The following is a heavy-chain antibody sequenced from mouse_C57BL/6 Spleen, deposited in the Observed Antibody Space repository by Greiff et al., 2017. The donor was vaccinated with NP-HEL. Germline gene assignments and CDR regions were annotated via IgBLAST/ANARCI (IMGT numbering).Heavy chain of an antibody. J-gene: IGHJ3*01. CDR2: IDPSDSET. V-gene: IGHV1-52*01. CDR1: GYTFTSYW. Sequence: QVQLKESGAELVRPGSSVKLSCKASGYTFTSYWMHWVKQRPIQGLEWIGNIDPSDSETHYNQKFKDKATLTVDKSSSTAYMQLSSLTSEDSAVYDCARAAQATWGNPWFAYWGQGTLVTVSA. CDR3: ARAAQATWGNPWFAY. D-gene: IGHD3-2*02.